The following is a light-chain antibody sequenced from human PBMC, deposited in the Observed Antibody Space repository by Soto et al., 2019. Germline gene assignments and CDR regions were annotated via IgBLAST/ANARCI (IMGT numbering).Light chain of an antibody. V-gene: IGKV3-20*01. CDR1: QSVSSSY. J-gene: IGKJ1*01. Sequence: EIVLTHYPGTLSLSPGERATLSCSASQSVSSSYLAWYQQKPGQAPRIIIFGASGRATGIPDRFSGSGSGTDFTLTISRLEPEDFAVYYCQQYGSLSWTFGQGTKVDIK. CDR3: QQYGSLSWT. CDR2: GAS.